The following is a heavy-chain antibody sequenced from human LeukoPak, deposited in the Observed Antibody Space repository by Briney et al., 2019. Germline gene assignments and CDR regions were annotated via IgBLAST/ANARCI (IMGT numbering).Heavy chain of an antibody. CDR2: ISSSGSAI. CDR3: VRVKGSYFDY. D-gene: IGHD2-15*01. V-gene: IGHV3-48*01. Sequence: PGGSLRLSCAASGFPLSSYSINWVRQAPGKGLEWVSYISSSGSAIYYVDSVKGRLTVSRDNAKNSLFLQMNSPRAEDTAVYYCVRVKGSYFDYWGQGAPVTVSS. CDR1: GFPLSSYS. J-gene: IGHJ4*02.